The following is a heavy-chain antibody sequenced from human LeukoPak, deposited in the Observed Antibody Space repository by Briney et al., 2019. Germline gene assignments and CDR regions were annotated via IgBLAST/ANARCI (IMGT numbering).Heavy chain of an antibody. D-gene: IGHD3-10*01. J-gene: IGHJ6*02. Sequence: ASVKVSCKASGYTFTGYYMHWVRQAPGQGLEWMGWINPNSGGTNYAQKFQGWVTMTRDTSISTAYMELSRLRSDDTAVYYCARAGGSGSYYMDYYYGMDVWGQGTTVTVSS. CDR1: GYTFTGYY. CDR3: ARAGGSGSYYMDYYYGMDV. CDR2: INPNSGGT. V-gene: IGHV1-2*04.